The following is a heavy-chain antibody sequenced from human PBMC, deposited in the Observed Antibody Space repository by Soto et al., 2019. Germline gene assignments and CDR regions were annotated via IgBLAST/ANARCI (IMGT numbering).Heavy chain of an antibody. V-gene: IGHV3-23*01. D-gene: IGHD6-19*01. Sequence: PGGSLRLSCAASGFTFSSYAMSWVRQAPGKGLEWVSAISGSGGSTYYADSVKGRFTISRDNSKNTLYLQMNSLRAEDTAVYYCARSSYSSGLFDYWGQGTLVTVSS. J-gene: IGHJ4*02. CDR3: ARSSYSSGLFDY. CDR1: GFTFSSYA. CDR2: ISGSGGST.